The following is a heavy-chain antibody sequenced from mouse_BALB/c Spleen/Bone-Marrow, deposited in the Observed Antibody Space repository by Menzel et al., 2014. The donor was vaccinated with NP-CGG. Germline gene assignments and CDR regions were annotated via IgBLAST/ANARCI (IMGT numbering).Heavy chain of an antibody. J-gene: IGHJ3*01. CDR2: INPSSGYT. D-gene: IGHD4-1*01. CDR1: GYTFTSYT. CDR3: ARERNWDSFAY. Sequence: VQLQQSGAELARPGASVKMSYKASGYTFTSYTMHWVKRRPGQGLEWIGYINPSSGYTNYNQKFKDKATLTADKSSSTAYMQLSSLTSEDSAVYYCARERNWDSFAYWGQGTLVTVSA. V-gene: IGHV1-4*01.